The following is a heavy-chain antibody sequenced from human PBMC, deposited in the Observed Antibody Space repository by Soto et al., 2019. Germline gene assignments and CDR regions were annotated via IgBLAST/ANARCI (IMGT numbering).Heavy chain of an antibody. D-gene: IGHD4-17*01. V-gene: IGHV1-69*13. CDR3: ARVNDYGGNSWWFDP. CDR1: GGTFSSYA. J-gene: IGHJ5*02. Sequence: ASVKVSCKASGGTFSSYAISWVRQAPGQGLEWMGGIIPIFGTANYAQKFQGRVTITADESTSTAYMELSSLRSEDTAVYYCARVNDYGGNSWWFDPWGQGTLVTVSS. CDR2: IIPIFGTA.